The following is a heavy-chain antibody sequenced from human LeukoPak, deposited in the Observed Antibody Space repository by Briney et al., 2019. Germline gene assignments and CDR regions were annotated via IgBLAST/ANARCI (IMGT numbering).Heavy chain of an antibody. J-gene: IGHJ4*02. D-gene: IGHD3-22*01. CDR3: AKDGRRAPYFETSVPAGYFDY. CDR2: ISYDGGNK. CDR1: GFTFSSQA. Sequence: GRSLRLSCAASGFTFSSQAMHWVRQAPGKGLEWVAVISYDGGNKYYTDSVKGRFTISRDNSKNTLYLQVNSLRAEDTAVLYCAKDGRRAPYFETSVPAGYFDYWGQGTLVTVSS. V-gene: IGHV3-30*04.